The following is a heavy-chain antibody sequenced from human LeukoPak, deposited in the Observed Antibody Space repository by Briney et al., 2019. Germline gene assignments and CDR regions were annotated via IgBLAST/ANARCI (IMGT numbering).Heavy chain of an antibody. CDR1: GYTFTGYY. D-gene: IGHD6-13*01. CDR3: ATGGYSSNPIDY. CDR2: INPNSGGT. J-gene: IGHJ4*02. Sequence: ASMKVSCKASGYTFTGYYMHWVRQAPGQGLEWMGRINPNSGGTNYAQKFQGRVTMTRDTSISTAYMELSRLRSDDTAVYYCATGGYSSNPIDYWGQGTLVTVSS. V-gene: IGHV1-2*06.